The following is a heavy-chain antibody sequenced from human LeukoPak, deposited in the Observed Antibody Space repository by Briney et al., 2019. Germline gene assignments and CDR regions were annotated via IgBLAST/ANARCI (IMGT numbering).Heavy chain of an antibody. CDR1: GFTFSSYE. D-gene: IGHD3-10*01. J-gene: IGHJ4*02. Sequence: GRSLRLSCAASGFTFSSYEMNWVRQAPGKGLEWVSYISSSGSTIYYADSVKGRFTISRDNAKNSLYLQMNSLRAEDTAVYYCARYTMVRGLFDYWGQGTLVTVSS. CDR2: ISSSGSTI. CDR3: ARYTMVRGLFDY. V-gene: IGHV3-48*03.